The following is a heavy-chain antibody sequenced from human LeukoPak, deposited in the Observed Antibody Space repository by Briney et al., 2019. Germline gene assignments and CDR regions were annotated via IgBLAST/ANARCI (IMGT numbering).Heavy chain of an antibody. J-gene: IGHJ5*02. V-gene: IGHV3-23*01. CDR2: ISGSGGST. Sequence: GGSLRLSCAASGFTFSGYAMSWVRQAPGKGLEWVSAISGSGGSTYYADSVKGRFTISRDNSKNTLYLQMNSLRAEDTAVYYCAKDGGYDFWSGYYKENWFDPWGQGTLVTVSS. CDR1: GFTFSGYA. D-gene: IGHD3-3*01. CDR3: AKDGGYDFWSGYYKENWFDP.